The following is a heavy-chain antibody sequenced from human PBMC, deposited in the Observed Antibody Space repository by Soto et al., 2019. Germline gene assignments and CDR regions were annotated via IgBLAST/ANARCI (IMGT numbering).Heavy chain of an antibody. CDR3: ARDRYDILAGYYEGYFDY. D-gene: IGHD3-9*01. CDR1: GYTFTSYG. J-gene: IGHJ4*02. Sequence: QVQLVQSGAEVKKPGASVKVSCKASGYTFTSYGISWVRQAPGQGLEWMGWISAYNGNTNYAQKPQGRVTMTTDTSTSTAYMELRSLRSDDTAVYYCARDRYDILAGYYEGYFDYWGQGTLVTVSS. CDR2: ISAYNGNT. V-gene: IGHV1-18*01.